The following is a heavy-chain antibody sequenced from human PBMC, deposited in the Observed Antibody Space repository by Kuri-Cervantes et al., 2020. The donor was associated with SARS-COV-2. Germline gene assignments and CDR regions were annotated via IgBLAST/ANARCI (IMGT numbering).Heavy chain of an antibody. D-gene: IGHD2-15*01. Sequence: GGSLRLSCNASGYNYVDYWVGWVRQMPGKGLEWMGIIFPADSDTRYSPSFQGQVTISAGKSINTAYLQWRSLKASDTAKYYCARGRIQGDIFDMWGRGTMVTVSS. J-gene: IGHJ3*02. CDR1: GYNYVDYW. V-gene: IGHV5-51*01. CDR2: IFPADSDT. CDR3: ARGRIQGDIFDM.